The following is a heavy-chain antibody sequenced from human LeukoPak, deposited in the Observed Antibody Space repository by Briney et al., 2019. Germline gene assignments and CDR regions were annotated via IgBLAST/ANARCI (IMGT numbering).Heavy chain of an antibody. CDR3: ARDGALPSGWDYYYYYYMDV. CDR1: GYTFSNFG. CDR2: ISAYNGDT. D-gene: IGHD3-10*01. Sequence: ASVKVSCKTSGYTFSNFGISWVRQAPGQGLEWMGWISAYNGDTNYAQKFQGRVTMTTDTSTSTAYMELSSLRSEDTAVYYCARDGALPSGWDYYYYYYMDVWGKGTTVTISS. V-gene: IGHV1-18*01. J-gene: IGHJ6*03.